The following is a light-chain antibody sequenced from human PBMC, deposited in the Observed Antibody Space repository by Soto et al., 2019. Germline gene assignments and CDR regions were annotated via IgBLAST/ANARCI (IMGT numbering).Light chain of an antibody. V-gene: IGLV2-8*01. CDR2: EVS. J-gene: IGLJ2*01. CDR3: SSYAGSNNVV. CDR1: SSDVGGYNY. Sequence: QSALTQPPSASGSPGQSVTISCTGTSSDVGGYNYVSWYQQHTGKAPTLILYEVSKRPSGVPDRFSGSKSGNTASLTVSGLQAEDEADYYCSSYAGSNNVVFGGGTKVTVL.